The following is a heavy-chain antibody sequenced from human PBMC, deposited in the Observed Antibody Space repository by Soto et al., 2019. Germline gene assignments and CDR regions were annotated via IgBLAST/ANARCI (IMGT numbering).Heavy chain of an antibody. CDR3: ARDRITYYYDSSGYYYSRWFDP. J-gene: IGHJ5*02. CDR2: IYYSGST. CDR1: SSPSSTSS. V-gene: IGHV4-59*01. Sequence: SQTLSLTCTISSSPSSTSSWSWIRQPPAPVLELIGYIYYSGSTNYNPSLKSRVTISVDTSKNQFSLKLSSVTAADTAVYYCARDRITYYYDSSGYYYSRWFDPWGQGTLVTVS. D-gene: IGHD3-22*01.